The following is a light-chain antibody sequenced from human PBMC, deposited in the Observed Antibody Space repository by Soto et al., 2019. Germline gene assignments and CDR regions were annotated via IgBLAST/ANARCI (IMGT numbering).Light chain of an antibody. V-gene: IGKV1-9*01. Sequence: DIQLTQSPSXLSAAVGDRVTITCRASQDITNFLAWYQQKPGKAPELLIYGASTLHSGVPARFSGSGSGTEFTLTISSLQPEDFATYHCQHINSYPYTFGQGTKVDIK. CDR1: QDITNF. CDR3: QHINSYPYT. J-gene: IGKJ2*01. CDR2: GAS.